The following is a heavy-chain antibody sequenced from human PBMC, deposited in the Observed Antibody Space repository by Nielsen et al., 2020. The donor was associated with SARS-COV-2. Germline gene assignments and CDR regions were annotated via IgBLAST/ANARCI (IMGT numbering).Heavy chain of an antibody. CDR3: ARPYSSGWYWYYYGMDV. J-gene: IGHJ6*02. V-gene: IGHV3-53*05. CDR1: GFTVSSNY. D-gene: IGHD6-19*01. CDR2: IYSGGST. Sequence: GESLKISCAASGFTVSSNYMSWVRQAPGKGLEWVSVIYSGGSTYYADSVKGRFTISRDNSKNTLYLQMNSLRPDDTAVYYCARPYSSGWYWYYYGMDVWGQGTTVTVSS.